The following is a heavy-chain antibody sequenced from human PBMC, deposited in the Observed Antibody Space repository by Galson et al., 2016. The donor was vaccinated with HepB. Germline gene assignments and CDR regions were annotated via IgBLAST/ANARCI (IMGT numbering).Heavy chain of an antibody. CDR3: ASLPYYGMDV. V-gene: IGHV3-23*01. Sequence: SLRLSCAASGFTFTIDTMSWVRQAPGKGLEWVSAISGSGGNTYYADSVKGRFTVSRDNPKNTLYLQMNSLRAEDTAVYYCASLPYYGMDVWGQGTTVTVSS. CDR1: GFTFTIDT. CDR2: ISGSGGNT. J-gene: IGHJ6*02.